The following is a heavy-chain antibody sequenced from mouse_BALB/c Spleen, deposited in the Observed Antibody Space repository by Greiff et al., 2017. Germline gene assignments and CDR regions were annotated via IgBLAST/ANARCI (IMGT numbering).Heavy chain of an antibody. V-gene: IGHV1-54*01. D-gene: IGHD1-2*01. Sequence: QVQLQQSGAELVRPGTSVKVSCKASGYAFTNYLIEWVKQRPGQGLAWIGVINPGSGGTNYNEKFQGKATLTAAKSSSLAYMQLSSLTSDDSAVFFCARSTTATDYAIDYWGQGTSVTVSS. CDR1: GYAFTNYL. CDR3: ARSTTATDYAIDY. J-gene: IGHJ4*01. CDR2: INPGSGGT.